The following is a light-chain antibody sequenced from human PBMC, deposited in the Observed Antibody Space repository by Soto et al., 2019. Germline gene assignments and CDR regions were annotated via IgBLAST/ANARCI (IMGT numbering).Light chain of an antibody. J-gene: IGKJ2*01. CDR3: HQYNRWPPHT. V-gene: IGKV3-15*01. Sequence: EIVMTQSPANLSVSPGERATLSCRAGQSVSRNLAWYQQKPGQGPRLLIYGASTRATSIPARFSGSGSGTEFTLTFNSMQSEDSAVYYCHQYNRWPPHTFGLPTKLEI. CDR1: QSVSRN. CDR2: GAS.